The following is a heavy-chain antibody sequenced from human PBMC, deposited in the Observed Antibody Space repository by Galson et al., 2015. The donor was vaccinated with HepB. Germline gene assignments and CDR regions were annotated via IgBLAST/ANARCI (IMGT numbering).Heavy chain of an antibody. Sequence: SLRLSCAASGFTFSNAWMSWVRQAPGKGLEWVGRIKSKTDGGTTDYAAPVKGRFTISRDDSKNTPYLQMNSLKTEDTAGYYCTTATLGYTVAGLFDYWGQGTLVTVSS. CDR3: TTATLGYTVAGLFDY. V-gene: IGHV3-15*01. CDR2: IKSKTDGGTT. J-gene: IGHJ4*02. CDR1: GFTFSNAW. D-gene: IGHD6-19*01.